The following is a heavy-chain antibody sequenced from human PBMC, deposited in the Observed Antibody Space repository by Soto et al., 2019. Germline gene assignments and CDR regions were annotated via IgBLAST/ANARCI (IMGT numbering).Heavy chain of an antibody. V-gene: IGHV3-7*01. J-gene: IGHJ6*02. D-gene: IGHD1-20*01. CDR3: AIITRGFSMDV. CDR1: GFTFSAYW. CDR2: IKHDGSEK. Sequence: GGSLSLSCAASGFTFSAYWMSWVRQTPGKGLEWVANIKHDGSEKYYVDSVKGRFTISRDNAKNSLFLEMNSLRAEDTAVFYCAIITRGFSMDVWGQGTTLTVS.